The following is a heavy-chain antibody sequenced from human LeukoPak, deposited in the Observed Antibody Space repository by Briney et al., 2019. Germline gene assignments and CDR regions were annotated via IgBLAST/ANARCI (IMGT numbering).Heavy chain of an antibody. CDR3: ARGITAGFDY. Sequence: ASVKVSCKASGYTFTSYDINWVRQATGQGFEWMGWMSPSSSNTGYVQKFQGRVSMTWDTSISTAYMELTNLKSEDTAVYYCARGITAGFDYLGQGTLVTVSS. CDR2: MSPSSSNT. D-gene: IGHD6-13*01. J-gene: IGHJ4*02. CDR1: GYTFTSYD. V-gene: IGHV1-8*01.